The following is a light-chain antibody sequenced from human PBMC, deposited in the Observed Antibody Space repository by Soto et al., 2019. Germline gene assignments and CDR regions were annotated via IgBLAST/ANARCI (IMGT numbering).Light chain of an antibody. Sequence: QSVLTPPPSASGTPGQRVTVSCSGSSSNIARNTVNWYQQLPGTAPKLLIYSNDQRPSGVPDRFSASKSGTSASLAISGLQSEDEADYYCASWDDSLNGHVFGTGTKGTGL. CDR1: SSNIARNT. CDR2: SND. CDR3: ASWDDSLNGHV. V-gene: IGLV1-44*01. J-gene: IGLJ1*01.